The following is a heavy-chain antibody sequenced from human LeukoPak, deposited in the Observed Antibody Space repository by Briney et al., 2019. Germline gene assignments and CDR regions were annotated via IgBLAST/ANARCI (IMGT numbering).Heavy chain of an antibody. D-gene: IGHD5-24*01. J-gene: IGHJ5*02. V-gene: IGHV1-69*05. CDR2: IIPIFGTA. CDR1: GGTFSSYA. Sequence: SVKVSCKASGGTFSSYAISWVRQAPGQGLEWMGGIIPIFGTANYAQKFQGRVTITTDESTSTAYMELSSLRSEDTAVYYCAGHKRWLQPKYNWFDPWGQGTLVTVS. CDR3: AGHKRWLQPKYNWFDP.